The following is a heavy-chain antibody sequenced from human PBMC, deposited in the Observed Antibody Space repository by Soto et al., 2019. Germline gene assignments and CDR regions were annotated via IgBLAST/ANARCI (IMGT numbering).Heavy chain of an antibody. J-gene: IGHJ4*02. V-gene: IGHV3-74*01. CDR1: GFTFSSYW. D-gene: IGHD3-22*01. Sequence: GGSLRLSCAASGFTFSSYWMHWVRQVPGKGLVWVSRINSEGTGTIYADSVKGRFTISRDNAKNTLYLQMNSLRAEDTAVYYCVRDYDSSGYNSDYWGQGTPVTV. CDR2: INSEGTGT. CDR3: VRDYDSSGYNSDY.